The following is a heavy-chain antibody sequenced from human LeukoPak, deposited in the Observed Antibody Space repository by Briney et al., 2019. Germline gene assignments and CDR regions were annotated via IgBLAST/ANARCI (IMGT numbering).Heavy chain of an antibody. D-gene: IGHD3-3*01. J-gene: IGHJ6*02. Sequence: GSSVKVSCKASGGTFSSYAISWVRQAPGQGLEWMGRIIPILGIANYAQKFQGRVTITADKSTSTAYMELSSLRSEDTAVYYCAQGNFTIFGVVHYYYYGMDVWGQGTTVTVSS. V-gene: IGHV1-69*04. CDR1: GGTFSSYA. CDR2: IIPILGIA. CDR3: AQGNFTIFGVVHYYYYGMDV.